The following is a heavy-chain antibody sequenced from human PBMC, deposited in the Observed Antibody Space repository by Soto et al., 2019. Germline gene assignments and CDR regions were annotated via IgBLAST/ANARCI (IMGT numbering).Heavy chain of an antibody. J-gene: IGHJ4*02. Sequence: SETLSLTCTVSGGSISSGGYYWSWIRQHPGKGLEWIGYIYYSGSTYYNPSLKSRVTISVDTSKNQFSLKLSSVTAADTAVYYCARGEQWLLLRGFDYWGQGTLVTVSS. CDR3: ARGEQWLLLRGFDY. CDR1: GGSISSGGYY. V-gene: IGHV4-31*03. D-gene: IGHD3-22*01. CDR2: IYYSGST.